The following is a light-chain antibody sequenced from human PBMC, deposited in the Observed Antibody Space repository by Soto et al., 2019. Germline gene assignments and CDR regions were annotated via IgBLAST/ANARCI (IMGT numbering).Light chain of an antibody. J-gene: IGLJ1*01. CDR3: MSYAGGNRFV. CDR1: INDLGGYNY. Sequence: QSVLTQPPSASGSPGQSVTISCAGTINDLGGYNYVSWYQQHPGKVPQLMIYQVTKRPSGVPDRFSASKSDTTASLTISGLQAEDEGDYYCMSYAGGNRFVFGTGTKVTVL. V-gene: IGLV2-8*01. CDR2: QVT.